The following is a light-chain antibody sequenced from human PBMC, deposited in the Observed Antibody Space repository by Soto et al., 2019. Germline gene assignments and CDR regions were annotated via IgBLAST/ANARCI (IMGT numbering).Light chain of an antibody. CDR3: SSYTSTSTPWV. V-gene: IGLV2-14*01. Sequence: QSVLTQPASVSGSPGQSITISCTVTSSDVGGYNYVSWYQRHPGKAPKLMIYDVTDRPSGVSNRFSGSKSGNTASLTISGLQAEDEADYYCSSYTSTSTPWVFGTGTKVTVL. J-gene: IGLJ1*01. CDR2: DVT. CDR1: SSDVGGYNY.